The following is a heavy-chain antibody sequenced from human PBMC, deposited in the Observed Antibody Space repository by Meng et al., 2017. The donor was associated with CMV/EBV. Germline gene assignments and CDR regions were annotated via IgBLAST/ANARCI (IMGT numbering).Heavy chain of an antibody. J-gene: IGHJ5*02. CDR3: TRCDIVVVVGAGHFDP. D-gene: IGHD2-15*01. CDR2: IYRDGRT. Sequence: GGSVSTDTFYWGGVRQPQGKRLKWIGYIYRDGRTGNNPSLKRRVTISADTSKNQFSLKLKSVTAADTAVYYCTRCDIVVVVGAGHFDPWGQGALVTVSS. CDR1: GGSVSTDTFY. V-gene: IGHV4-61*01.